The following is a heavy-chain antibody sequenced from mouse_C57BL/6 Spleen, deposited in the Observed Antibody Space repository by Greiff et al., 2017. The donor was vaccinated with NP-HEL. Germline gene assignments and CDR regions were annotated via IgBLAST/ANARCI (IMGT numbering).Heavy chain of an antibody. D-gene: IGHD4-1*02. J-gene: IGHJ2*01. CDR3: TVQLGPYFDY. CDR2: IRLKSDNYAT. CDR1: GFTFSNYW. V-gene: IGHV6-3*01. Sequence: EVKLMESGGGLVQPGGSMKLSCVASGFTFSNYWMNWVRQSPEKGLEWVAQIRLKSDNYATHYAESLKGRFTISRDDSKSSVYLQMNNLRAEDTGIYYCTVQLGPYFDYWGQGTTLTVSS.